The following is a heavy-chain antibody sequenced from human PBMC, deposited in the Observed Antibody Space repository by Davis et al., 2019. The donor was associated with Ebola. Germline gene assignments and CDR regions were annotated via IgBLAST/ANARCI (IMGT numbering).Heavy chain of an antibody. V-gene: IGHV3-23*01. CDR2: INGSGGST. Sequence: GGSLRLSCAASGFTFSSYAMSWVRQAPGKGLEWVSAINGSGGSTYYADSVKGRFTISRDNSKNTLYLQMNSLRAEDTAVYYCAKNEAGGSWVGATVDYWGQGTLVTVSS. CDR3: AKNEAGGSWVGATVDY. D-gene: IGHD1-26*01. CDR1: GFTFSSYA. J-gene: IGHJ4*02.